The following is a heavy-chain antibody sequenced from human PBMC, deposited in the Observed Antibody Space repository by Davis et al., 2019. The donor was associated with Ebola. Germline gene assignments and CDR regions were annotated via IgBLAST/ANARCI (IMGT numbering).Heavy chain of an antibody. V-gene: IGHV3-23*01. Sequence: GESLKISCAASGFTFSHYGMHWVRQAPGKGPEWVSAITGSGGRTYYADSVKGRFTTSRDNSKNTVYLQMNSLRAEDTAVYYCSKDGMGGYWGQGTLVTVSS. D-gene: IGHD3-16*01. CDR2: ITGSGGRT. CDR3: SKDGMGGY. J-gene: IGHJ4*02. CDR1: GFTFSHYG.